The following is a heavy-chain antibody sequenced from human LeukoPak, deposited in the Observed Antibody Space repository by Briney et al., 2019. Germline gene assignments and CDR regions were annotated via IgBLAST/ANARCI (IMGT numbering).Heavy chain of an antibody. CDR3: AARPVADNPAPFDY. D-gene: IGHD6-19*01. CDR2: ITGSGSRT. Sequence: GGSLRLSCAASGFTFSNYAMTWVRQPPGKGLGCVSSITGSGSRTYYADSVKGRFTISRDSSKNTLFLQMNSLRADDTAVYYCAARPVADNPAPFDYWGQGTLVTVSS. V-gene: IGHV3-23*01. CDR1: GFTFSNYA. J-gene: IGHJ4*02.